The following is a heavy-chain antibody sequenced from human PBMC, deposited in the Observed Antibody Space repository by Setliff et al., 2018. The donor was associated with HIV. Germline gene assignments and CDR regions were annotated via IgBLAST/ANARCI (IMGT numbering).Heavy chain of an antibody. V-gene: IGHV4-38-2*02. J-gene: IGHJ4*02. CDR2: IYHSGST. Sequence: TSETLSLTCTVSGDSISSGYYWGWIRQPPGKGLEWIGSIYHSGSTYYNPSLKSRVTISVDTSKNQFSLKLSSVTAADTAVYYCARWGSGYDSGVDYWGQGTLVTVSS. CDR3: ARWGSGYDSGVDY. D-gene: IGHD5-12*01. CDR1: GDSISSGYY.